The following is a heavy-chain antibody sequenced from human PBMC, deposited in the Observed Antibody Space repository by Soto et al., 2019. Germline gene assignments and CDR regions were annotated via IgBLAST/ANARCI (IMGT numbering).Heavy chain of an antibody. J-gene: IGHJ4*02. CDR2: ISYDGGLQ. CDR3: VSERGYGHASVPYS. Sequence: QAHLVESGGGVVQPGRSLRLSCAASGFTFTSYGMHWVRQAPGTRLEWVAVISYDGGLQHYADSVKGRFTISRDNSKTMVLLQMKSLRAEDTAVYYCVSERGYGHASVPYSWGQGTLVSVSS. V-gene: IGHV3-30*03. CDR1: GFTFTSYG. D-gene: IGHD5-18*01.